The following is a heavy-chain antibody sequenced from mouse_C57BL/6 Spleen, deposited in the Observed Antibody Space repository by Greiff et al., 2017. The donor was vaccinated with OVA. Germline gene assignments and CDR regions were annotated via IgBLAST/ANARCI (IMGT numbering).Heavy chain of an antibody. D-gene: IGHD3-3*01. Sequence: VKLQESGPELVKPGASVKISCKASGYAFSSSWMNWVKQRPGKGLEWIGRIYPGDGDTNYNGKFKGKATLTADKSSSTAYMQLSSLTSEDSAVYFCARGGTDYFDYWGQGTTLTVSS. V-gene: IGHV1-82*01. J-gene: IGHJ2*01. CDR2: IYPGDGDT. CDR1: GYAFSSSW. CDR3: ARGGTDYFDY.